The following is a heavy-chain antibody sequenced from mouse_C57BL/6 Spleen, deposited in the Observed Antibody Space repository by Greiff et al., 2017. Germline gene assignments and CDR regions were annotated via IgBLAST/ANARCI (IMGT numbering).Heavy chain of an antibody. Sequence: EVQLVESGGGLVQPKGSLKLSCAASGFSFNTYAMNWVRQAPGKGLEWVARIRSKSNNYATYYADSVKDRFTISRDDSESMLYLQMNNLKTEDTAMYYCTGPSGNPLAYWGQGTLVTVSA. CDR1: GFSFNTYA. J-gene: IGHJ3*01. CDR2: IRSKSNNYAT. CDR3: TGPSGNPLAY. V-gene: IGHV10-1*01. D-gene: IGHD2-1*01.